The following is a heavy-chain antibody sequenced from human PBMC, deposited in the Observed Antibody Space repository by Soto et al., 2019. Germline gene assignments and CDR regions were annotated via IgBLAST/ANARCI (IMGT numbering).Heavy chain of an antibody. CDR3: AREVGATTRDYNNWFDP. Sequence: SETLSLTCTVSGGSISSYYWSWIRQPAGKGLEWIGRIYTSGSTNYNPSLKSRVTMSVDTSKNQFSLKLSSVTAADTAVYYCAREVGATTRDYNNWFDPWGQGTLVTVS. CDR2: IYTSGST. D-gene: IGHD1-26*01. V-gene: IGHV4-4*07. J-gene: IGHJ5*02. CDR1: GGSISSYY.